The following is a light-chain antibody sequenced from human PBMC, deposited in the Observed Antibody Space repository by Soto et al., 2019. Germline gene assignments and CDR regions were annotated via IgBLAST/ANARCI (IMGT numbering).Light chain of an antibody. CDR3: QAYDYSLTAFV. CDR1: SSNIGAGYD. CDR2: GNR. J-gene: IGLJ3*02. Sequence: QSVLTQPPSVSGAPGQRVTISCTGSSSNIGAGYDVRWYQQLPGAAPKLVIFGNRNRPSGVPERFSGSKSGTSASLAITGLQAEDEADYYCQAYDYSLTAFVFGGGTKLTVL. V-gene: IGLV1-40*01.